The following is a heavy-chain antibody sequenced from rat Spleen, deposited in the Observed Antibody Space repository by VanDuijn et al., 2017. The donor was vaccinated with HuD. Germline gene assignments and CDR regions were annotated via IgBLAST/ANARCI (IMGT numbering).Heavy chain of an antibody. CDR3: ARLYSTYINGDVMDA. J-gene: IGHJ4*01. CDR2: ISAGGRNT. CDR1: RFTFLNYY. V-gene: IGHV5S13*01. Sequence: EVQLVESGGGLVQPGRSLKLSCAASRFTFLNYYMAWVRQAPTKGLEWIAYISAGGRNTYFRDSVKGRFTISRDNAKNTQNLQMDSLRSGDTATYYCARLYSTYINGDVMDAWGQGASVTVSS. D-gene: IGHD1-2*01.